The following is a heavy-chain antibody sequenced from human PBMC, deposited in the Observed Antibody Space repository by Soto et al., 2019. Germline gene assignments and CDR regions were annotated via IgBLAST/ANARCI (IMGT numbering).Heavy chain of an antibody. CDR3: GRDLQMATIRGGDY. D-gene: IGHD5-12*01. J-gene: IGHJ4*02. V-gene: IGHV3-21*06. Sequence: GGSVRLSCTASGFTFNTYSMNWVRQAPGMGLEWVSSISGSTTHILYAESVKGRFTISRDNAKHSLYLQMNSLRVADTAVYYCGRDLQMATIRGGDYWGQGTQVTV. CDR1: GFTFNTYS. CDR2: ISGSTTHI.